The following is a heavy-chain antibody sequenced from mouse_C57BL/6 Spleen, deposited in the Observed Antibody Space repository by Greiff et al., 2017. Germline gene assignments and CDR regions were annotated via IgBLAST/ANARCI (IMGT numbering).Heavy chain of an antibody. CDR3: ASLYDSYFDY. Sequence: VKLQQPGAELVKPGASVKLSCKASGYTFTSYWMQWVKQRPGQGLEWIGEIDPSDSYTNYNQKFKGKATLTVDTSSSTAYMQLSSLTSEDSAVYYCASLYDSYFDYWGQGTTLTVSS. J-gene: IGHJ2*01. D-gene: IGHD2-3*01. CDR1: GYTFTSYW. V-gene: IGHV1-50*01. CDR2: IDPSDSYT.